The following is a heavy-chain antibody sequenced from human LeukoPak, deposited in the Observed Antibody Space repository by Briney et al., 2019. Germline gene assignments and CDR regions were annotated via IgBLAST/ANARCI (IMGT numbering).Heavy chain of an antibody. CDR1: GFTFSSYG. J-gene: IGHJ4*02. Sequence: PGGSLRLSCAASGFTFSSYGMHWLRQAPGKGLELVAVIWYDGSNKYYADSVKGRFTISRDNSKNTLYLQMNSLSAEGTAVYYCAKGGIQLWKFDYWGQGTLVTVSS. CDR3: AKGGIQLWKFDY. D-gene: IGHD5-18*01. CDR2: IWYDGSNK. V-gene: IGHV3-33*06.